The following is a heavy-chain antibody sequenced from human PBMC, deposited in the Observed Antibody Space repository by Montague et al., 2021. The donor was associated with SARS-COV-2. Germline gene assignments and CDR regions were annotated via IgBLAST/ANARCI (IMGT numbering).Heavy chain of an antibody. CDR2: IYHTGST. V-gene: IGHV4-31*03. CDR3: ARDRGWGSRGAGYIDL. J-gene: IGHJ2*01. Sequence: TLSLTCTVSGGSITSGGCYWTWIRQHPGKGLEWIGYIYHTGSTYYNPSLQSRLRTSVDTSKNEFSLTLTSVTAADTAIYYCARDRGWGSRGAGYIDLWGRGTLVTVSS. D-gene: IGHD2-21*01. CDR1: GGSITSGGCY.